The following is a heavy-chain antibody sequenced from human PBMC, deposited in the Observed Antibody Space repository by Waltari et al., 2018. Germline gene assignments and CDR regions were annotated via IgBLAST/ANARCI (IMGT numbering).Heavy chain of an antibody. J-gene: IGHJ4*02. D-gene: IGHD3-22*01. Sequence: QVQLVESGGGVVQPGRSLRRSCAASGFTFSSYGMHWVRQAPGEGLEWVAVISYDGSNKYYADSVKGRFTISRDNSKNTLYLQMNSLRAEDTAVYYCAKDHYYDSSGGFDYWGQGTLVTVSS. CDR1: GFTFSSYG. V-gene: IGHV3-30*18. CDR2: ISYDGSNK. CDR3: AKDHYYDSSGGFDY.